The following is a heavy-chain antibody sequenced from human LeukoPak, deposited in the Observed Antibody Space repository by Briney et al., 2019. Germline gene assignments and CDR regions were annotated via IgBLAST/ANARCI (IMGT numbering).Heavy chain of an antibody. CDR2: IYYSGST. D-gene: IGHD3-10*01. CDR1: GGSFSGYY. V-gene: IGHV4-59*01. J-gene: IGHJ4*02. CDR3: ARVKGSYLQFDY. Sequence: SETLSLTCAVYGGSFSGYYWSWIRQPPGKGLEWIGYIYYSGSTNYNPSLKSRVTMSVDTSKNQFSLKLSSVTAADTAVYYCARVKGSYLQFDYWGQGTLVTVSS.